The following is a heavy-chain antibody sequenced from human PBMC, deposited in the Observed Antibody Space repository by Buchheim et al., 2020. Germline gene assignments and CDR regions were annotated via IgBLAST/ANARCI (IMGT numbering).Heavy chain of an antibody. CDR3: ARLEVLRGTNAFDI. V-gene: IGHV4-59*02. D-gene: IGHD2-8*01. CDR1: GGSVTGYY. CDR2: ILYSRP. Sequence: QVQLRESGPGLVKASETLSLTCTVSGGSVTGYYWNWVRQPPGKGLEWIGYILYSRPNYNPSLKSRVTISADTSRSQFSLKLNSVTAADTAVYFCARLEVLRGTNAFDIWGQGT. J-gene: IGHJ3*02.